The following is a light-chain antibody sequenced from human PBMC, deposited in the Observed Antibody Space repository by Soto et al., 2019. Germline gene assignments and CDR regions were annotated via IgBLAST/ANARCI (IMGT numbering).Light chain of an antibody. CDR3: QQYNSYWT. V-gene: IGKV1-5*01. CDR1: QSISRS. CDR2: DAS. Sequence: DVQMTKSHSTLSASVGDRVTITCRASQSISRSLAWYQQKPGKAPKLLIYDASSLESGVSSRFSGSGSGTEFTLTVSSLQPDDFATYYCQQYNSYWTFGQGTKVDIK. J-gene: IGKJ1*01.